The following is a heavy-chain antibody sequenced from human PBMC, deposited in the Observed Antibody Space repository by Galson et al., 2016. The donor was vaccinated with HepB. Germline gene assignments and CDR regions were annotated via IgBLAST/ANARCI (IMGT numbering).Heavy chain of an antibody. CDR1: GFTFTDYY. Sequence: SLRLSCAASGFTFTDYYMSWIHQAPGKGLEWLSYISATGIRTYYADSVKGRFTISRDNTKNSLYLQMNSLRVEGTAVYYCVRGIDPWGQGTLVTVSS. CDR3: VRGIDP. V-gene: IGHV3-11*01. CDR2: ISATGIRT. J-gene: IGHJ5*02.